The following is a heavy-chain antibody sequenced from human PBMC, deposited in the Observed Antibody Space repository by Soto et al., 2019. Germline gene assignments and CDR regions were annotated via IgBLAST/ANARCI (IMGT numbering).Heavy chain of an antibody. CDR1: GGSVSSGSYY. J-gene: IGHJ4*02. Sequence: QVQLQESGPGLVKPSETLSLTCTVSGGSVSSGSYYWSWIRQPPGKGLEWIGYIYYSGSTNYNPSLKSRVTISVDTSKNQFSLKLSSVTAADTVVYYCARANSSGYSPNDYWGQGTLVTVSS. CDR3: ARANSSGYSPNDY. V-gene: IGHV4-61*01. D-gene: IGHD3-22*01. CDR2: IYYSGST.